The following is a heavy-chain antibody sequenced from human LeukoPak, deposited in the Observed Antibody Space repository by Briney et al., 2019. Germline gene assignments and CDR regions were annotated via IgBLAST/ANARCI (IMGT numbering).Heavy chain of an antibody. CDR2: IYTSGST. D-gene: IGHD3-10*01. V-gene: IGHV4-4*07. CDR3: ARAGRSYYGSGSHWFDP. CDR1: GGSISSYY. J-gene: IGHJ5*02. Sequence: SETLSPTCTVSGGSISSYYWSWIRQPAGKGLEWIGRIYTSGSTNYNPSLKSRVTMSVDTSKNQFSLKLSSVTAADTGVYYCARAGRSYYGSGSHWFDPWGQGTLVTVSS.